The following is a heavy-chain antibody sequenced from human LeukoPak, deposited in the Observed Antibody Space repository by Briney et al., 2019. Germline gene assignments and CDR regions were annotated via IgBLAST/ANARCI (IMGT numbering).Heavy chain of an antibody. CDR2: INPSGGST. CDR3: ARDSRGSSSLYYFDY. J-gene: IGHJ4*02. V-gene: IGHV1-46*01. Sequence: ASVKVSCKASGYTFTSYYMHWVRQAPGQGLEWMGIINPSGGSTRYAQKFQGRVTMTRDTSTSTVYMELSSLRSEDTAVYYCARDSRGSSSLYYFDYWGQGTLVTVSS. D-gene: IGHD6-6*01. CDR1: GYTFTSYY.